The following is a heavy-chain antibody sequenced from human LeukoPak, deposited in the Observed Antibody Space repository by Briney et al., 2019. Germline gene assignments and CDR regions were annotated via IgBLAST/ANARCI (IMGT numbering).Heavy chain of an antibody. CDR3: ARHRSSTSCYVGAFDI. CDR1: GGSISSSSYY. Sequence: PSETLSLTCTVSGGSISSSSYYWGWIRQPPGKGLEWIGSIYYSGSTYYNPSLKSRVTISVDTSKNQFSLKLSSVTAADTAVYYCARHRSSTSCYVGAFDIWGQGTMVTVSS. J-gene: IGHJ3*02. D-gene: IGHD2-2*01. V-gene: IGHV4-39*01. CDR2: IYYSGST.